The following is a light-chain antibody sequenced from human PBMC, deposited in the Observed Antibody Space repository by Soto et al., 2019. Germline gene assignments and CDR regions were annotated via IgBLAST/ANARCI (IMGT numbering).Light chain of an antibody. V-gene: IGLV2-8*01. Sequence: QSVLTQPPSASGSPGQSVTISCTGTNSDVGGYNYVSWYQQYPGKVPKLMIYEVSKRPSGVPDRFSGSKSGNTASLTVSGLQADDEADYYCTSYAGGNNYVFGTGTKVTVL. CDR3: TSYAGGNNYV. CDR2: EVS. J-gene: IGLJ1*01. CDR1: NSDVGGYNY.